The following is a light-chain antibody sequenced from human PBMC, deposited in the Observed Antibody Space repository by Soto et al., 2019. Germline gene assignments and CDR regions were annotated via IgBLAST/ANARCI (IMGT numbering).Light chain of an antibody. CDR2: GAS. Sequence: EIVLTQSPGTLSLSPGERATLSCRASQSFSSSYLAWYQQKPGQAPRLLIYGASSRATGIPDRFSGSGSGIDSTFIISRLEPGAFAVYYCQQYGSSPFTFGPGTKVDIK. J-gene: IGKJ3*01. CDR3: QQYGSSPFT. V-gene: IGKV3-20*01. CDR1: QSFSSSY.